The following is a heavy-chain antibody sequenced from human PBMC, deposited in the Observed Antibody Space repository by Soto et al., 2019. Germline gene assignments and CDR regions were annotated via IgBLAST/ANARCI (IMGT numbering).Heavy chain of an antibody. CDR1: GGSISSYY. J-gene: IGHJ4*02. Sequence: SETLSLTCTVSGGSISSYYWSWIRQPPGKGLEWIGYIYYSGSTNYNPSLKSRVTISVDTPKNQFSLKLSSVTAADTAVYYCARDTRYSGSYYFDYWGQGTLVTVSS. V-gene: IGHV4-59*01. D-gene: IGHD1-26*01. CDR2: IYYSGST. CDR3: ARDTRYSGSYYFDY.